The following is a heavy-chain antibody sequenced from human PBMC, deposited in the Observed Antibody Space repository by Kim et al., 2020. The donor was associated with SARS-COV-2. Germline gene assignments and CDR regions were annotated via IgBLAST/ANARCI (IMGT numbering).Heavy chain of an antibody. CDR3: AKERNTGSSSGWTYYYYGMDV. CDR1: GFTFSRYG. V-gene: IGHV3-30*18. Sequence: GGSLRLSCAASGFTFSRYGMHWVRQAPGKGLEWVAVISYDGSNKDYADSGRGRFTISRDNSKNTLYLQMNSLRAEDTAVYYCAKERNTGSSSGWTYYYYGMDVWGQGTTVTVSS. J-gene: IGHJ6*02. CDR2: ISYDGSNK. D-gene: IGHD6-19*01.